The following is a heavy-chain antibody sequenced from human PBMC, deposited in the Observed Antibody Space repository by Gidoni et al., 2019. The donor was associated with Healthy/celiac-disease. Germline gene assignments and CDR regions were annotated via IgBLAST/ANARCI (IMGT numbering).Heavy chain of an antibody. Sequence: KGRFTISRDNSKNTLYLQMSSLRAEDTAVYFCVKGPTYYYGSGSYYYWGQGTLVTVSS. D-gene: IGHD3-10*01. J-gene: IGHJ4*02. V-gene: IGHV3-64D*06. CDR3: VKGPTYYYGSGSYYY.